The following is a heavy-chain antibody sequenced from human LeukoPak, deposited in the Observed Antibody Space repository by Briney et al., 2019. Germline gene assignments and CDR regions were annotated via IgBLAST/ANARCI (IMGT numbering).Heavy chain of an antibody. D-gene: IGHD1-26*01. CDR1: GGTFSSYA. CDR3: ARDPATVGSSEFDY. J-gene: IGHJ4*02. CDR2: IIPIFGTA. Sequence: GASVKVSCKASGGTFSSYAISWVRQAPGQGLEWMGGIIPIFGTANYAQKFQGRVTITADKSTSTAYMELSSLRSEDTAVYYCARDPATVGSSEFDYWGQGTLVTVSS. V-gene: IGHV1-69*06.